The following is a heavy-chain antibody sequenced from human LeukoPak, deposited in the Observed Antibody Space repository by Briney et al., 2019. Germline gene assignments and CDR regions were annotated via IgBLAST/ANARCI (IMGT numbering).Heavy chain of an antibody. CDR1: GGSISSGSYY. CDR2: IYTSGST. J-gene: IGHJ4*02. V-gene: IGHV4-61*02. CDR3: ARSHVRYYFDY. Sequence: SETLSLTCTVSGGSISSGSYYWSWIRQPAGKGLEWIGRIYTSGSTNYNPSLKSRVTISVDTSKNQFSLKLSSVTAADTAVYHCARSHVRYYFDYWGQGTLVTVSS.